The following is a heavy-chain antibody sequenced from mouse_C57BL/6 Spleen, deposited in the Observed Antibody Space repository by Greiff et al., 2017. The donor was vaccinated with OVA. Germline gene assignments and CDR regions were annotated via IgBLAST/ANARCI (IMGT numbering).Heavy chain of an antibody. J-gene: IGHJ4*01. CDR2: INPNNGGT. V-gene: IGHV1-18*01. Sequence: VQLQQSGPELVKPGASVKIPCKASGYTFTDYNMDWVKQSHGKSLEWIGDINPNNGGTIYNQKFKGKATLTVDKSSSTAYMELRSLTSADTAVYYCARTTMITRYAMDYWGQGTSVTVSS. CDR3: ARTTMITRYAMDY. CDR1: GYTFTDYN. D-gene: IGHD2-4*01.